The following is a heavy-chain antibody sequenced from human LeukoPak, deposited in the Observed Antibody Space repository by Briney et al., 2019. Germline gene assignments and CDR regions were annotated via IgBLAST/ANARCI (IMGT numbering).Heavy chain of an antibody. J-gene: IGHJ4*02. CDR3: ARDLACSAYYWGMFDS. Sequence: SVEVSCKASGGTFSSYAFSWVRQAPGQGLEWMGGIIPIFGPANYAQKFQGRVTITTDESTSTAYMELSSLRSEDTAVYYCARDLACSAYYWGMFDSRGQGTLVTVSS. D-gene: IGHD3-22*01. CDR1: GGTFSSYA. V-gene: IGHV1-69*05. CDR2: IIPIFGPA.